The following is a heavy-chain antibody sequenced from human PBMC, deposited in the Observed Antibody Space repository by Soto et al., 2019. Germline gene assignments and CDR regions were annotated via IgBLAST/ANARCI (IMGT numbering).Heavy chain of an antibody. CDR2: INAGNGNT. CDR1: GYTFTSYA. CDR3: ARERLIRYNWNYDPYYYYYGMDV. D-gene: IGHD1-7*01. J-gene: IGHJ6*02. Sequence: GASVKVSCKASGYTFTSYAMHWVRQAPGQRLEWMGWINAGNGNTKYSQKFQGRVTITRDTSASTAYMELSSLRSEDTAVYYCARERLIRYNWNYDPYYYYYGMDVWGQGTTVTVSS. V-gene: IGHV1-3*01.